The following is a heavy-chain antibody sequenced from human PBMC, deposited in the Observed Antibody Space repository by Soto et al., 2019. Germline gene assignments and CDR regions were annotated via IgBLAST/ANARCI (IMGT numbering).Heavy chain of an antibody. Sequence: SETLSLTCTVSGGSISSGGYYWSWIRQHPGKGLEWIGYIYYSGSTYYNTSLKNRVNISVDTSKNKISLKLSSITAADTAVYYCARESYYDSSGYPTLWGQGTLVTVS. CDR1: GGSISSGGYY. J-gene: IGHJ4*02. CDR2: IYYSGST. CDR3: ARESYYDSSGYPTL. D-gene: IGHD3-22*01. V-gene: IGHV4-31*03.